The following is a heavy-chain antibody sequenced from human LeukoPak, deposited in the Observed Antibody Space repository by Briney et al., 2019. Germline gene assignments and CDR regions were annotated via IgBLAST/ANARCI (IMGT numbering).Heavy chain of an antibody. CDR2: MNPNSGNT. D-gene: IGHD3-10*01. CDR3: ARRMPPTMVRGVIIRFDP. CDR1: GYTFTSYD. V-gene: IGHV1-8*01. J-gene: IGHJ5*02. Sequence: ASVKVSCKASGYTFTSYDINWVRQATGQGLEWMGWMNPNSGNTGYAQKFQGRVTMTRNTSISTAYVELSSLRSEDTAVYYCARRMPPTMVRGVIIRFDPWGQGTLVTVSS.